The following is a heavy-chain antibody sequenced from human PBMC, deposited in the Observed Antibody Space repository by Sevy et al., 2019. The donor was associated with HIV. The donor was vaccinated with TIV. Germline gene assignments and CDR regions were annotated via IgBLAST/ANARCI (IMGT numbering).Heavy chain of an antibody. J-gene: IGHJ4*02. CDR1: GFNFNTYG. D-gene: IGHD3-16*02. CDR2: ISYDGNK. V-gene: IGHV3-30*03. CDR3: ARAGRLRLGELSSGPDY. Sequence: GGSLRLSCTASGFNFNTYGMHWVRQAPGKGLEWLASISYDGNKYYADSVEGRLTISKDNSRKTSYLQMNSLRTEDTAVFHCARAGRLRLGELSSGPDYWGPGTLVTVSS.